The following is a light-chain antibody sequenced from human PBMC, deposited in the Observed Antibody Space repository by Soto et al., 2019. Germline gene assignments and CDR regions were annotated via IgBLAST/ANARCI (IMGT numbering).Light chain of an antibody. V-gene: IGKV1-27*01. CDR2: AAS. J-gene: IGKJ1*01. CDR1: QGISNS. Sequence: DIQMTQSPSSLSASVGDRVTITCRASQGISNSVAWYQQKPGKVPTLLIYAASTLQSGVPSRFSGSGSGTDFTLTISCLQPEDVATYYCQKYNGAPWTFGQGTKVEIK. CDR3: QKYNGAPWT.